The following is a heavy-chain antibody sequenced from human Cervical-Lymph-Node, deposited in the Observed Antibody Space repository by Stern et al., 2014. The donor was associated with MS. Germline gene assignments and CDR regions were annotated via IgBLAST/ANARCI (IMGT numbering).Heavy chain of an antibody. CDR1: GFTFSSYA. J-gene: IGHJ4*02. CDR3: AKRSIVATINRSYYFDY. V-gene: IGHV3-23*04. CDR2: IRGSGGST. D-gene: IGHD5-12*01. Sequence: QLVQSGGGLVQPGGSLRLSCAASGFTFSSYAMSWVRQAPGKGLEWVSAIRGSGGSTYYADSVKGRFTISRDNSKNTLYLQMNSLRAEDTAVYYCAKRSIVATINRSYYFDYWGQGTLVTVSS.